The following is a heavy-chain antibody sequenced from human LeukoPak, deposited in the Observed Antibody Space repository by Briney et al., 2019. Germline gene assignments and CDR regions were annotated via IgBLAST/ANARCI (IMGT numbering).Heavy chain of an antibody. CDR1: GFTFSSYG. V-gene: IGHV3-33*01. Sequence: GRSLRLSCAASGFTFSSYGMHWVRQAPGKGLEWVAVIWYDGSNKYYADSVKGRFTISRDNSKNTLYLQMNNLRAEDTAVYYCAAGSGWSIEYWGQGTLVTVSS. D-gene: IGHD6-19*01. CDR2: IWYDGSNK. J-gene: IGHJ4*02. CDR3: AAGSGWSIEY.